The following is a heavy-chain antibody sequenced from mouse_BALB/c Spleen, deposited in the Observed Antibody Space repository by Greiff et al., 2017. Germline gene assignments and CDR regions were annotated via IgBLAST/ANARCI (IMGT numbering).Heavy chain of an antibody. V-gene: IGHV5-4*02. Sequence: EVHLVESGGGLVKPGGSLKLSCAASGFTFSDYYMYWVRQTPEKRLEWVATISDGGSYTYYPDSVKGRFTISRDNAKNNLYLQMSSLKSEDSAMYYCAKGIYYGNLGAMDYWGQGTSVTVSS. CDR2: ISDGGSYT. D-gene: IGHD2-1*01. CDR1: GFTFSDYY. J-gene: IGHJ4*01. CDR3: AKGIYYGNLGAMDY.